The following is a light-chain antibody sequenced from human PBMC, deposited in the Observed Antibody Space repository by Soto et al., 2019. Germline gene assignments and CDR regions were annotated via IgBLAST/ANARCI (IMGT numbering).Light chain of an antibody. J-gene: IGLJ3*02. Sequence: QSAPIQPASVSGSPGQSVTISCTGTSSDVAIYNLVSWYQQYPGKAPKLILYEVSKWPSGISHRFSGSKSGNTASLTISGLQAEDEADYYCCAYAGSRTWVFGGWTKLTVL. CDR1: SSDVAIYNL. CDR2: EVS. CDR3: CAYAGSRTWV. V-gene: IGLV2-23*02.